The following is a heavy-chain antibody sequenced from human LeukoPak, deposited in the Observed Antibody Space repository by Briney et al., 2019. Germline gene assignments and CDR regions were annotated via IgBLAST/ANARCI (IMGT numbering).Heavy chain of an antibody. D-gene: IGHD5-12*01. CDR1: IFTFSSYS. J-gene: IGHJ4*02. CDR2: ISSSRSYI. Sequence: GGSLRLSCAASIFTFSSYSMNWVRQAPGKGLEWVSSISSSRSYIYYADSVKGRFTISRDNAKNSLYLQMDSLRAEDTAVYYCAGEAVGYRTFDYWGQGTQVTVSS. V-gene: IGHV3-21*01. CDR3: AGEAVGYRTFDY.